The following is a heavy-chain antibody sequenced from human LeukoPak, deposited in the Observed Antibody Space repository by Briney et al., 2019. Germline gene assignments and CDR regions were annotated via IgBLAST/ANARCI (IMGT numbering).Heavy chain of an antibody. CDR1: GFTFSSYA. Sequence: GGSLRLSCGASGFTFSSYAMSWVRQAPGKGLEWVSAISGSGGSTYYADSVKGRFTISRDNSKNTLYLQMNSLRTEDTAVYYCARGTGAQSGYDFLFDYWGQGTLVTVSS. CDR3: ARGTGAQSGYDFLFDY. CDR2: ISGSGGST. J-gene: IGHJ4*02. D-gene: IGHD5-12*01. V-gene: IGHV3-23*01.